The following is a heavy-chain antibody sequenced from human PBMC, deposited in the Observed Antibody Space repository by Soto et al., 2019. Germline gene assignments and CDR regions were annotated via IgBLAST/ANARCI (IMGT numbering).Heavy chain of an antibody. V-gene: IGHV3-23*01. Sequence: GGSLRLSCAASGFTFSSYALNWVRQAPGKGLEWVSVITASGGTTYYADSVKGRFTISRDNSKNALYLQMNSLRAEDTAVYYCAPPGGLTPNWFDPWGQGTLVTVSS. J-gene: IGHJ5*02. CDR3: APPGGLTPNWFDP. CDR2: ITASGGTT. CDR1: GFTFSSYA. D-gene: IGHD3-16*01.